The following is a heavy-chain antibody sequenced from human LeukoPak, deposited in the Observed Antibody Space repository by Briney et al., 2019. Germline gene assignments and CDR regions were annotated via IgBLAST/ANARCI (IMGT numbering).Heavy chain of an antibody. Sequence: SETLSLTCTVSGGSISSSSYYWGWIRQPPGKGLEWIGSIYYSGSTYYNPSLKSRVTISVDTSKNQFSLKLSSVTAADTAVYYCARVTVVVVPAAPGGWFDPWGQGTLVSVSS. CDR2: IYYSGST. D-gene: IGHD2-2*01. V-gene: IGHV4-39*07. J-gene: IGHJ5*02. CDR3: ARVTVVVVPAAPGGWFDP. CDR1: GGSISSSSYY.